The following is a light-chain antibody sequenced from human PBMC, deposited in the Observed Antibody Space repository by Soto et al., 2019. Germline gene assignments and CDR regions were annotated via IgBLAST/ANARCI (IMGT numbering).Light chain of an antibody. CDR1: SSDVGGYNS. CDR2: EVS. Sequence: QSALTQPPSASGSPGQSVTISCTGTSSDVGGYNSVSWYQQHPGKAPKLMIYEVSKRPSGVPDRFSGSKSGNTASLTVSGLQAEDEADYYCISYAGSNGYVFGTETKGTVL. V-gene: IGLV2-8*01. J-gene: IGLJ1*01. CDR3: ISYAGSNGYV.